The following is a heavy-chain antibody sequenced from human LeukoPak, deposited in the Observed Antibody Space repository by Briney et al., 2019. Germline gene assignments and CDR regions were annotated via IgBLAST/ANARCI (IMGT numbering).Heavy chain of an antibody. CDR3: ARTYSSGQGAYY. D-gene: IGHD3-22*01. CDR1: GDSISSSGCY. Sequence: SETLSLTCTVSGDSISSSGCYWGWLRQPPGMGLEWIGSIHNSGTTYFNPSLKSRVTISVDASKNQFSLKLSSVAAADAAIYYCARTYSSGQGAYYWGQGTLVTVSS. V-gene: IGHV4-39*07. CDR2: IHNSGTT. J-gene: IGHJ4*02.